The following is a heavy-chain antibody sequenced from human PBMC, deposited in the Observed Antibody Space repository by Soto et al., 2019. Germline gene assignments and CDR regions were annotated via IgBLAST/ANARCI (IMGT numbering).Heavy chain of an antibody. Sequence: QVQLVESGGGVVQPGRSLRLSCAVSGFTFSSYGMNWVRQAPGKGLEWVAAIYYDGSNKYYADSVRVRFTLSRDNFKNTLYMNMNSLRAEDTSVYYGARDSKDDSSGYYAGFDYWGQGNLVTVSS. CDR2: IYYDGSNK. D-gene: IGHD3-22*01. J-gene: IGHJ4*02. CDR1: GFTFSSYG. CDR3: ARDSKDDSSGYYAGFDY. V-gene: IGHV3-33*01.